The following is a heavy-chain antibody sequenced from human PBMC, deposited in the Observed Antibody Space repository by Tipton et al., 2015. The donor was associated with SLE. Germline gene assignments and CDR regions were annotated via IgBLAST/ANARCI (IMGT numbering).Heavy chain of an antibody. CDR3: ARWDFDY. CDR1: GFTFGGHG. V-gene: IGHV3-33*01. J-gene: IGHJ4*02. D-gene: IGHD1-26*01. CDR2: IWYDGTNK. Sequence: SLRLSCTASGFTFGGHGMHWVRQAPGKGLEWMAVIWYDGTNKYYADSVKGRFTISRDNSKSTLYLQMNSLRAEDTAVYYCARWDFDYWGQGTLVTVSS.